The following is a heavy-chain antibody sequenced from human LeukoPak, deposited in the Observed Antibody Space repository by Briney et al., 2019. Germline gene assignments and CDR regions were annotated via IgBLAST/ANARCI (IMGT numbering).Heavy chain of an antibody. Sequence: GGSLRLSCAASGFTFSSYAMSWVRQAPGKGLEWVSAISGSGGSTYYADSVKGRFTISRDNSKNSLYLQMNSLRAEDTAVYYCAKASVYGDYEYWGQGTLVTVSS. J-gene: IGHJ4*02. CDR2: ISGSGGST. D-gene: IGHD4-17*01. V-gene: IGHV3-23*01. CDR3: AKASVYGDYEY. CDR1: GFTFSSYA.